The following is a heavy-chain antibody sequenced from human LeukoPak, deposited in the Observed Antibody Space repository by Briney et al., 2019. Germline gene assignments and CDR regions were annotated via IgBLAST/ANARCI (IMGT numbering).Heavy chain of an antibody. J-gene: IGHJ5*02. CDR3: ARDRTAPRTLWFDP. V-gene: IGHV1-69*05. CDR2: IIPIFGTA. CDR1: GGTFSSYA. D-gene: IGHD5-18*01. Sequence: SVKVSCKASGGTFSSYAISWVRQAPGQGLEWMGRIIPIFGTANYGQKFQGRVTITTDESTSTAYMELSSLRSEDTAVYYCARDRTAPRTLWFDPWGQGTLVTVSS.